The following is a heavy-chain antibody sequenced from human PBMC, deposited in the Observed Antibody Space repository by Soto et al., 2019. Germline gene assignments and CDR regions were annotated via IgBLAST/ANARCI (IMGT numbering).Heavy chain of an antibody. J-gene: IGHJ6*02. CDR3: TRVHHGSSWDIYYYYFGMDV. D-gene: IGHD6-13*01. CDR2: IRSKAYGGTT. CDR1: GFTFGDYA. Sequence: GGSLRLSCTASGFTFGDYAMSWFRQAPGKGLEWVGFIRSKAYGGTTEYAASVKGRFTISRDDSKSIAYLQMNSLKTVDTAVYYFTRVHHGSSWDIYYYYFGMDVWGQGTTVTVSS. V-gene: IGHV3-49*03.